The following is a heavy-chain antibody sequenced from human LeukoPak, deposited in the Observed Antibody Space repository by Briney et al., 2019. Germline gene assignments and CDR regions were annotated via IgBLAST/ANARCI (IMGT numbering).Heavy chain of an antibody. D-gene: IGHD2-21*01. Sequence: GGPLRLSCAASRFTFNTCAMSWVRQAPGKGLEWVSAISGSGGSTYYADSVKGRFTISRDNSKNTLYLQMNSLRAEDTAVYYCARGEIVVAPGAFDIWGQGTMVTVSS. CDR2: ISGSGGST. V-gene: IGHV3-23*01. J-gene: IGHJ3*02. CDR3: ARGEIVVAPGAFDI. CDR1: RFTFNTCA.